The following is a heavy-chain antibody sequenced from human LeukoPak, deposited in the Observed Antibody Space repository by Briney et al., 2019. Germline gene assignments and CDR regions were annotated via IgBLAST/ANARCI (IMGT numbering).Heavy chain of an antibody. D-gene: IGHD1-26*01. V-gene: IGHV3-11*01. CDR3: ARDGRGKYHLDL. Sequence: GGSLRLSCAASGFTFDYYMTWIRQAPGRGLEWISYISNTGGAKWYADSVKGRFTISRDNARNSMYLQMNGLRADDTAVYYCARDGRGKYHLDLWGQGTLVTVSS. J-gene: IGHJ4*02. CDR2: ISNTGGAK. CDR1: GFTFDYY.